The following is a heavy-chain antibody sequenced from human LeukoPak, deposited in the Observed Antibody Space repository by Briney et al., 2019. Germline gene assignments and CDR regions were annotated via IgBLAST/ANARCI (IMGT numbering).Heavy chain of an antibody. CDR3: ATGFYDSSGYPSGYFDY. CDR1: GFTVSSNY. J-gene: IGHJ4*02. D-gene: IGHD3-22*01. Sequence: GGSLRLSCAASGFTVSSNYMSWVRQAPGKRLEWVSVIYSGGSTYYADSVKGRFTISRHNSKNTLYLQMNSLRAEDTAVYYCATGFYDSSGYPSGYFDYWGQGTLVTVSS. V-gene: IGHV3-53*04. CDR2: IYSGGST.